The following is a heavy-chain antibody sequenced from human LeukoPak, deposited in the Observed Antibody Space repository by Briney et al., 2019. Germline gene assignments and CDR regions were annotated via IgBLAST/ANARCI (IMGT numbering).Heavy chain of an antibody. CDR3: AKDDMITFGGVIVIDPSNY. CDR1: GFTFSSNW. D-gene: IGHD3-16*02. Sequence: PGGSLRLSCAASGFTFSSNWMSWVRQAPGKGLEWVSAISGSGGSTYYADSVKGRFTISRDNSKNTLYLQMNSLRAEDTAVYYCAKDDMITFGGVIVIDPSNYWGQGTLVTVSS. V-gene: IGHV3-23*01. CDR2: ISGSGGST. J-gene: IGHJ4*02.